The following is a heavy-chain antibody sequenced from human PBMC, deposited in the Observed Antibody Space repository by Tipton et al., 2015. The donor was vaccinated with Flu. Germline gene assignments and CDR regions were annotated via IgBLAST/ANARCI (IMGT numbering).Heavy chain of an antibody. CDR3: ARYPESNYHWFGP. D-gene: IGHD4-11*01. CDR2: IYHSGTA. CDR1: GGSISSNSYY. Sequence: TLSLTCIVSGGSISSNSYYWGWIRQPPGKGLEWIGSIYHSGTAYYNPSLKSRVTISVDTSKNQISLKLSPVTAADTAVYYCARYPESNYHWFGPWGQGALVTVSS. J-gene: IGHJ5*02. V-gene: IGHV4-39*07.